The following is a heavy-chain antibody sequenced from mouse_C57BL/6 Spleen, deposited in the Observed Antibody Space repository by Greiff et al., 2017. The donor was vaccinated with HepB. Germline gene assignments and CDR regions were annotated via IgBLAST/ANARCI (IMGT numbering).Heavy chain of an antibody. D-gene: IGHD2-1*01. J-gene: IGHJ1*03. Sequence: VQLQQPGAELVKPGASVKMSCKASGYTFTSYWITWVKQRPGQGLEWIGDIYPGSGSTNYNEKFKSKATLTVDTSSSTAYMQLSSLTSEDSAVYDCARRDYGNHWYFDVWGTGTTVTVSS. CDR3: ARRDYGNHWYFDV. CDR1: GYTFTSYW. V-gene: IGHV1-55*01. CDR2: IYPGSGST.